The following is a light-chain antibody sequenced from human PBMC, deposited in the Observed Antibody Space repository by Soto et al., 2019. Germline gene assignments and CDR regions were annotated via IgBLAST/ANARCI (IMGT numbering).Light chain of an antibody. CDR2: DAS. V-gene: IGKV1-5*01. CDR3: QLYNSYPWT. Sequence: DIQMTQSPSTLSASVGDRVTITCRASQSIRSWLVWYQQKPGKAPKLLIYDASSLASGVPSRFSGSGSGTEFTLTISVLQPDDFATYYCQLYNSYPWTFGGGIKVEIK. J-gene: IGKJ1*01. CDR1: QSIRSW.